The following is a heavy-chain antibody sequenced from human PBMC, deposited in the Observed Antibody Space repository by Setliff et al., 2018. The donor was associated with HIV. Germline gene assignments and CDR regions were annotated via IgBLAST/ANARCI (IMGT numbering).Heavy chain of an antibody. V-gene: IGHV5-51*01. CDR3: AKVGGPYDSGWYQGLDY. CDR1: GYSFISYW. J-gene: IGHJ4*02. Sequence: GESLKISCQGSGYSFISYWIGWVRQMPGKGLEWMGIIYPGDSNTKYSPSFQGQVTLAVDKSISTAYLQWSRLQASVTAMYFCAKVGGPYDSGWYQGLDYWGQGTLVTVSS. D-gene: IGHD6-19*01. CDR2: IYPGDSNT.